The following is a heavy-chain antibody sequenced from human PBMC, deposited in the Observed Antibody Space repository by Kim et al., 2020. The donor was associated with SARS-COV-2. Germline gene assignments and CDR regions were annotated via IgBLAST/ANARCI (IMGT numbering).Heavy chain of an antibody. CDR2: IIPVFGTV. CDR1: GDNFNIYV. D-gene: IGHD6-6*01. J-gene: IGHJ4*02. Sequence: SSVKVSCKASGDNFNIYVIALVRQAPGHGLEWMGDIIPVFGTVNYAPKFQGRLTITADESMNTADMELTSLKSDDTAVYYCAREWQLVLDYVGQGSLVTV. V-gene: IGHV1-69*13. CDR3: AREWQLVLDY.